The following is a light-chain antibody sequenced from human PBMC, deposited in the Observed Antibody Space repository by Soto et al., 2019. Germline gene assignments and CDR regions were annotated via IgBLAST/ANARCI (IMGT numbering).Light chain of an antibody. CDR2: AAS. Sequence: DIQVTQYPSSLSASVGDRVTITCRASQGIKNYLAWYQQKPGEIPKLLIYAASTLESGIPPRFSSSGYGTDFTLTINNLQPEDVTTDYCQRYYNAPFTLGGGTKVAIK. CDR3: QRYYNAPFT. J-gene: IGKJ4*01. V-gene: IGKV1-27*01. CDR1: QGIKNY.